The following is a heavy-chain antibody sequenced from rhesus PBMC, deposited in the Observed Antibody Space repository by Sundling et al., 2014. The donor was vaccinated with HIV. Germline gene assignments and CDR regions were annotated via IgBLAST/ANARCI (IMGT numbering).Heavy chain of an antibody. Sequence: QVQLQESGPGLVKPSETLSLTCAVSGGSISDSYFWNWIRQPPGKGLEWIGSIYDNGASTYYNPSLTNRVTISKDMSKNQFSLKLISVTAADTAVYFCARVPGLYISGWYSFDFWGQGVLVTVSS. CDR1: GGSISDSYF. V-gene: IGHV4S9*01. J-gene: IGHJ4*01. D-gene: IGHD6-31*01. CDR3: ARVPGLYISGWYSFDF. CDR2: IYDNGAST.